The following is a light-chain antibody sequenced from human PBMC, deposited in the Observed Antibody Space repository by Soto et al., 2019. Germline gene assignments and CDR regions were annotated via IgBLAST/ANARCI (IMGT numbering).Light chain of an antibody. CDR1: QSISSW. J-gene: IGKJ1*01. V-gene: IGKV1-5*03. Sequence: DIQMTQSPSTLSASLGDRVTITCRASQSISSWLAWYQQKPGKAPKLLIYKASGLESGVPSRFSGSGSGTEFTLTISSLQPDDFATYYCQQYNSYSGTFGQGTKVDIK. CDR3: QQYNSYSGT. CDR2: KAS.